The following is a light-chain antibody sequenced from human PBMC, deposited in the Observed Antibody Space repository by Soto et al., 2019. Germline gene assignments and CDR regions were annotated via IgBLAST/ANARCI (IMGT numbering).Light chain of an antibody. Sequence: QSALTQPASVSGSPGQSITISCTGTSSDVGGYNYVSWYQQHPGKAPKLMTYEVSNRPSGVSNRFSGSKSGNTASLTISGLQAEDEADYYCSSFTSINTWVFDGGTKLTVL. J-gene: IGLJ3*02. CDR2: EVS. V-gene: IGLV2-14*01. CDR3: SSFTSINTWV. CDR1: SSDVGGYNY.